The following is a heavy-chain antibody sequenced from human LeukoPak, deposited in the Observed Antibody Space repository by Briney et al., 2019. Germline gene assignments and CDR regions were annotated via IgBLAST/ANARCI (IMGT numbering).Heavy chain of an antibody. CDR2: IYPGDSDT. CDR3: SRRRNGERFDP. Sequence: GESLQISCKGSGYRFTSYWIGWVRQMPGKGLEWMGIIYPGDSDTIYSPSFQGQVTISADKSISTAYLQWSSLKASDTAMYYCSRRRNGERFDPWGQGTLVTVSS. D-gene: IGHD1-26*01. CDR1: GYRFTSYW. V-gene: IGHV5-51*01. J-gene: IGHJ5*02.